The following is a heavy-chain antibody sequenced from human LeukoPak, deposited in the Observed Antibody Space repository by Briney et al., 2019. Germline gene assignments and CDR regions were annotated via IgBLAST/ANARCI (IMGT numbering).Heavy chain of an antibody. Sequence: ASVKVSCKAPGGTFNSYGISWVRQAPGQGLEWMGWVNPNSGGTNYAQKFQGRVTMTRDTSISTAYMELSRLRSDDTAVYYCARGGIRYYDSSGYSYDAFDIWGQGTMVTVSS. CDR2: VNPNSGGT. V-gene: IGHV1-2*02. CDR1: GGTFNSYG. D-gene: IGHD3-22*01. CDR3: ARGGIRYYDSSGYSYDAFDI. J-gene: IGHJ3*02.